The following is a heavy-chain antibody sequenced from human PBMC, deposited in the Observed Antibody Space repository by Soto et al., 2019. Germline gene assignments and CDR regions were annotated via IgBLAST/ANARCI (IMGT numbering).Heavy chain of an antibody. CDR1: GFTFSNYA. V-gene: IGHV3-23*01. CDR3: AKDDCSICNGPAYNFDMDV. CDR2: VTRGGSA. Sequence: SLRLSCAASGFTFSNYAMTWVRQAPGKGLEWVSGVTRGGSAYYADSVKGRFTISRDNSKNTVFLQMNSLRAEDTAIYYCAKDDCSICNGPAYNFDMDVWGQGTTVTVPS. J-gene: IGHJ6*02. D-gene: IGHD2-15*01.